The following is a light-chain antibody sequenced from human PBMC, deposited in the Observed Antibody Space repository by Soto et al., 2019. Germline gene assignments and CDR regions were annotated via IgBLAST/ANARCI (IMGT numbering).Light chain of an antibody. Sequence: DLQMTQSPSSMSASVGDKVTITCRASQSISRNLNWYQHKPGKAPKLLIFAASTLQTGVPARFSGSGSGTDFTLTINSLQPEDFVTYSCQQSYSTPWTFGQGTKVEIK. J-gene: IGKJ1*01. CDR1: QSISRN. CDR2: AAS. V-gene: IGKV1-39*01. CDR3: QQSYSTPWT.